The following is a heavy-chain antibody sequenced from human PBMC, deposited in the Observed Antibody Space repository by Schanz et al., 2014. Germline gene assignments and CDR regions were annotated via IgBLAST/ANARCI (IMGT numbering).Heavy chain of an antibody. CDR3: ARFLARYQYYGVDV. Sequence: VQLVESGGGLVQPGGSLKLSCAASGFTFSASAMHWVRQAPGKGLEWVAQISHDGHRDFYADSVKGRFTISRDNGETSVYLQINSLRVEDTAVYYCARFLARYQYYGVDVWGQGTTVIVSS. CDR1: GFTFSASA. CDR2: ISHDGHRD. J-gene: IGHJ6*02. V-gene: IGHV3-30-3*01. D-gene: IGHD3-3*01.